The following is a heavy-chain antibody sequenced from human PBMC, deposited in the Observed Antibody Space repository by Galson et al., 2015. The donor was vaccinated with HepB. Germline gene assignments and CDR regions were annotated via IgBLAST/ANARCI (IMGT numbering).Heavy chain of an antibody. D-gene: IGHD5-24*01. CDR3: ARIRIWRWLPPDRPRSRFFDL. V-gene: IGHV2-26*01. Sequence: PPGKALEWLAHIFSNDEKSYSTSLRSRLTISKDTSRSQVVLTMANMDPVDTATYFCARIRIWRWLPPDRPRSRFFDLWGRGTPVTVTS. CDR2: IFSNDEK. J-gene: IGHJ2*01.